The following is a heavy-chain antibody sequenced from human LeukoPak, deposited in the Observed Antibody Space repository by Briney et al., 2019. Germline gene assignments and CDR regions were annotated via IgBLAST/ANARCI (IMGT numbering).Heavy chain of an antibody. CDR2: ISSSSSYI. V-gene: IGHV3-21*01. J-gene: IGHJ2*01. CDR3: ARHKKLYWYFDL. CDR1: GFAFSSYS. Sequence: PGGSLRLSCAASGFAFSSYSMNWVRQAPGKGLEWVSSISSSSSYIYYADSVKGRFTISRDNAKNSLYLQMSSLRAEDTAVYYCARHKKLYWYFDLWGRGTLVTVSS.